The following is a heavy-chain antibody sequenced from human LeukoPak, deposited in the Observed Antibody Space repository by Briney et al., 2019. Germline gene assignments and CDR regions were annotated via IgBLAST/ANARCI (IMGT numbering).Heavy chain of an antibody. CDR2: ISSSSSYI. J-gene: IGHJ4*02. Sequence: GGSLRLSCAASGFTFSNAWMNWVRQAPGKGLEWVSSISSSSSYIYYADSVKGRFTISRDNSKNTLYLQMNSLRAEDTAVYYCAKDISGGDGPDYWGQGTLVTVSS. V-gene: IGHV3-21*01. CDR3: AKDISGGDGPDY. CDR1: GFTFSNAW. D-gene: IGHD2-21*02.